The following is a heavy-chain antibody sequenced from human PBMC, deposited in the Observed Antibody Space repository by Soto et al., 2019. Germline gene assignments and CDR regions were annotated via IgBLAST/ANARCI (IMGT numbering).Heavy chain of an antibody. V-gene: IGHV1-69*12. J-gene: IGHJ1*01. CDR3: STRGVVTAIPSGAEYFQR. Sequence: QIQLVQSGAEVKKPGSSVKVSCKASVGTFSSYAISWVLQAPGQGLEWMGGIIPIFGTANYAQKFQGRVTSTADESTSTAYMELRSMRSEDTAVYYCSTRGVVTAIPSGAEYFQRWGQGTLVTVSS. CDR1: VGTFSSYA. D-gene: IGHD2-21*02. CDR2: IIPIFGTA.